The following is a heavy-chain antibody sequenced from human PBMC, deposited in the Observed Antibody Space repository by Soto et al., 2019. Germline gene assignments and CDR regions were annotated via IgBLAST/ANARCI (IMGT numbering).Heavy chain of an antibody. J-gene: IGHJ6*02. CDR3: ARSQGSSSNGYCYGMDV. CDR1: GFSLSNARMG. CDR2: IFSNDEK. D-gene: IGHD6-6*01. V-gene: IGHV2-26*01. Sequence: QVTLKESGPVLVKPTETLTLTCTVSGFSLSNARMGVSWIRQPPGKALEWLAHIFSNDEKSYSTSLKSRLTISKAASKSQVVLTMTSMDPVDTATYYCARSQGSSSNGYCYGMDVWGQGTTVTVSS.